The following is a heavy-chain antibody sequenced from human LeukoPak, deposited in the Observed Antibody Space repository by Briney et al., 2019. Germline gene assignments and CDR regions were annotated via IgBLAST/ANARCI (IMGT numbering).Heavy chain of an antibody. V-gene: IGHV1-18*01. CDR1: GYTFTSYG. J-gene: IGHJ4*02. CDR2: ISAYNGNT. D-gene: IGHD3-22*01. CDR3: ARTGYSSSWTYYYDSSGYELLDY. Sequence: ASVKVSCKAPGYTFTSYGISWVRQAPGQGLEWMGWISAYNGNTNYAQKLQGRVTMTTDTSTSTAYMELRSLRSDDTAVYYCARTGYSSSWTYYYDSSGYELLDYWGQGTLVTVSS.